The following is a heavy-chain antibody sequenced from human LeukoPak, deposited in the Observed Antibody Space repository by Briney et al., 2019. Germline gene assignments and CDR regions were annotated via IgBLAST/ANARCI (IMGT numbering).Heavy chain of an antibody. CDR1: GFTFSSYA. V-gene: IGHV3-23*01. CDR2: ISGSAGTT. Sequence: GGSLRLSCAASGFTFSSYAMTWVRQAPGKGLECISAISGSAGTTYYADSVKGRFTISRDNSKNTLSLQMSSLRAEDTAVYYCAKGALEWTYYFDFWGQGTLVTVSS. J-gene: IGHJ4*02. CDR3: AKGALEWTYYFDF. D-gene: IGHD3-3*01.